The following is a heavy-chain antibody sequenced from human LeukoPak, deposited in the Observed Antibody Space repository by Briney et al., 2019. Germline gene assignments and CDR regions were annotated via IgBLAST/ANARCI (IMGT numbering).Heavy chain of an antibody. CDR2: INWNGGST. Sequence: AGGSLRLSCAASGFTFDDYGMSWVRHAPGKGLEWVSGINWNGGSTSYADSVKGRFTISRDNAKNSLYLQMNSLRAEDTALYHCAREGSSSSLDYWGQGTLVTVSS. CDR1: GFTFDDYG. CDR3: AREGSSSSLDY. V-gene: IGHV3-20*01. D-gene: IGHD6-13*01. J-gene: IGHJ4*02.